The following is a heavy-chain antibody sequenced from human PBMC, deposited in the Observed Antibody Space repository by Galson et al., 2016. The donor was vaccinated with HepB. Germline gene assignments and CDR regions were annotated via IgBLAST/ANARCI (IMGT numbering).Heavy chain of an antibody. V-gene: IGHV3-21*01. Sequence: CLRLSCAASGLNFSSHSMNWVRQAPGKGLDWVSSISSSSSYIYHAQSVKGQFTISRDNAKNSLYLQMNSLIAEDTAVYYCARGDIVGAIFDYWGQGTLVTVSS. CDR3: ARGDIVGAIFDY. CDR1: GLNFSSHS. CDR2: ISSSSSYI. D-gene: IGHD1-26*01. J-gene: IGHJ4*02.